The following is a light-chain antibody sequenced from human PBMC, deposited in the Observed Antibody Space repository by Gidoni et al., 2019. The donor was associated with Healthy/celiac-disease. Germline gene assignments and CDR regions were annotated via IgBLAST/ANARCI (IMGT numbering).Light chain of an antibody. CDR1: QGCNSY. Sequence: QSPSSFSASTGDRVTITCRASQGCNSYLAWYQQKPGKAPKLLIYAASTLQSGVPSRFSGSGSGTDFTPAISSRQSEDFATYYCQQHDRYPRTFXXXTKVEIK. CDR2: AAS. J-gene: IGKJ1*01. CDR3: QQHDRYPRT. V-gene: IGKV1-8*01.